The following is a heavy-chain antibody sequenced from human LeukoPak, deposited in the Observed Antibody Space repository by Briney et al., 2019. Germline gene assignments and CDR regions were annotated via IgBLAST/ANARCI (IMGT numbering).Heavy chain of an antibody. CDR1: GFSISSDSY. CDR2: IYYSGAT. Sequence: SETLSLTCAVSGFSISSDSYWGWIRQPPGKGLEWIGTIYYSGATYYSPSLKSRVTISLDTSKNHFSLRLTSVTAADTAVYYCAKFGSTSGRGFDPWGQGTLVTVSS. D-gene: IGHD2-2*01. V-gene: IGHV4-38-2*01. J-gene: IGHJ5*02. CDR3: AKFGSTSGRGFDP.